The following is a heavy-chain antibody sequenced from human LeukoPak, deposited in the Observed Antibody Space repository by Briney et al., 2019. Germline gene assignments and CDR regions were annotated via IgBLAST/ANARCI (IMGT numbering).Heavy chain of an antibody. J-gene: IGHJ4*02. CDR1: GGSFSGNY. V-gene: IGHV4-34*01. Sequence: SETLSLTCAVYGGSFSGNYWSWIRQTPGKGLEWLGEINHSGNTNYNPSLKSRVTMSVDTSKNQFSLKLSSVTAADTAVYYCARRPLGGGIDSWGQGTLVTVSS. D-gene: IGHD3-16*01. CDR2: INHSGNT. CDR3: ARRPLGGGIDS.